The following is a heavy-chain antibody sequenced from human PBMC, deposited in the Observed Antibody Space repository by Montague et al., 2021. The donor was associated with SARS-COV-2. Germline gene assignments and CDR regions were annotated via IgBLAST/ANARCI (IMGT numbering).Heavy chain of an antibody. CDR3: VKGSGYP. D-gene: IGHD3-22*01. Sequence: SETLSLTCSVSGDSIDSRYYYCGWVRQPPGKGLEWIGFIYDSGSTSYNPSLHSRVTITKDTSKNQFSLNLMSVTPADTAVYYCVKGSGYPWGQGTLVTVSS. CDR2: IYDSGST. V-gene: IGHV4-39*07. CDR1: GDSIDSRYYY. J-gene: IGHJ5*02.